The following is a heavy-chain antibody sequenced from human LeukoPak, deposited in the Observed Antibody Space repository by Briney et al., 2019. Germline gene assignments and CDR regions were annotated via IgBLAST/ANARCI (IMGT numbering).Heavy chain of an antibody. CDR1: GFTFSSYE. CDR3: AKDRVVYNWNYAYYFDD. V-gene: IGHV4-34*01. CDR2: INHSGST. D-gene: IGHD1-7*01. J-gene: IGHJ4*02. Sequence: GSLRLSCAASGFTFSSYEMNWVRQPPGKGLEWIGEINHSGSTNYNPSLKSRVTISVDTSKNQFSLKLSSVTAVDTAVYYCAKDRVVYNWNYAYYFDDWGQGTLVTVSS.